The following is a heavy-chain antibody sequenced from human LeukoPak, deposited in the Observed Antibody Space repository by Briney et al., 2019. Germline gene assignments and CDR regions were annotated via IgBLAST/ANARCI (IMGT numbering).Heavy chain of an antibody. CDR1: GFTSSTYW. CDR2: INSDGSST. Sequence: GGSLRLSCAASGFTSSTYWIHWVRQAPGKGLVWVSRINSDGSSTSYADSVKGRFTISRDNAKNTLYLQMNSLRAEDTAVYYCARESSVGAHKAFDYWGQGTLVTVSS. D-gene: IGHD1-26*01. V-gene: IGHV3-74*01. CDR3: ARESSVGAHKAFDY. J-gene: IGHJ4*02.